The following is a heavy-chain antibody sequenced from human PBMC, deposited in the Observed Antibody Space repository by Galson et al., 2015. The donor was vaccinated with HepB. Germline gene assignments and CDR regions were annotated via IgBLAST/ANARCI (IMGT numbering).Heavy chain of an antibody. D-gene: IGHD2-15*01. V-gene: IGHV4-61*02. CDR2: IYTSGST. CDR1: GGSISSGSYY. CDR3: ARVRGLSRRWYFDY. J-gene: IGHJ4*02. Sequence: TLSLTCTVSGGSISSGSYYWSWIRQPAGKGLEWIGRIYTSGSTNYNPSLKSRVTMSVDTSKNQFSLRLSSVIAGDTAVYYCARVRGLSRRWYFDYWGQGTLVTVSS.